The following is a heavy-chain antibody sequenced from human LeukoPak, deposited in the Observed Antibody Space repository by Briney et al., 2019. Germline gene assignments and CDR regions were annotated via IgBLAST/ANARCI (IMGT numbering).Heavy chain of an antibody. J-gene: IGHJ4*02. V-gene: IGHV4-39*01. D-gene: IGHD3-3*01. Sequence: SETLSLTCTVSGGSISSSSYYWGWIRQPPGKGLEWIGSIYYSGSTYYNPSLKSRVIISVDTSKNQFSLKLSSVTAADTAVYYCARTISGNEIDYWGQGTLVTVSS. CDR3: ARTISGNEIDY. CDR1: GGSISSSSYY. CDR2: IYYSGST.